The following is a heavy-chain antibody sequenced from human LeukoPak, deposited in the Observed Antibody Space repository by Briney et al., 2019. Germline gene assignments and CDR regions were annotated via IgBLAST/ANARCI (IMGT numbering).Heavy chain of an antibody. V-gene: IGHV1-69*13. Sequence: GASVKASCKASGGTFSSYAISWVRQAPGQGLEWMGGIIPIFGTANYAQKFQGRVTITADESTSTAYMELSSLRSEDTAVYYCAREDPSGYFDYWGQGTLVTVSS. J-gene: IGHJ4*02. CDR3: AREDPSGYFDY. CDR1: GGTFSSYA. CDR2: IIPIFGTA.